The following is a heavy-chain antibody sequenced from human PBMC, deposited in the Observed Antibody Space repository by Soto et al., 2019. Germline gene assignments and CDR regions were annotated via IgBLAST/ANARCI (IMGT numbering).Heavy chain of an antibody. Sequence: GGSLRLSCAASGFTFSSYSMNWVRQAPGKGLEWVSSISSSSSYIYYADSVKGRFTISRDNAKNSLYLQMNSLRAEDTAVYYCAKDKAGYSYGCFDYWGQGTLVTVSS. CDR2: ISSSSSYI. D-gene: IGHD5-18*01. V-gene: IGHV3-21*01. CDR1: GFTFSSYS. J-gene: IGHJ4*02. CDR3: AKDKAGYSYGCFDY.